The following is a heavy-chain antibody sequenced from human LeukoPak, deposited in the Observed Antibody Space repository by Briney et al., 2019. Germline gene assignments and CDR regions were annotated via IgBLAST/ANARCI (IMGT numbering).Heavy chain of an antibody. Sequence: GASVKVSCKASGYTFTGYYMHWVRQAPGQGLEWMGWINPNSGGTNYAQKFQGRVTMTRGTSISTAYMELSRLRSDDTAVYYCARDLSSSWYEDAFDIWGQGTMVTVSS. D-gene: IGHD6-13*01. V-gene: IGHV1-2*02. J-gene: IGHJ3*02. CDR1: GYTFTGYY. CDR3: ARDLSSSWYEDAFDI. CDR2: INPNSGGT.